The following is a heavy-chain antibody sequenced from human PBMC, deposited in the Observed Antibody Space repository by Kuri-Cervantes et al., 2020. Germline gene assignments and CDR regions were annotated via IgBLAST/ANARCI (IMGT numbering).Heavy chain of an antibody. CDR1: GYTFTTYG. V-gene: IGHV1-2*02. J-gene: IGHJ5*02. CDR2: INPNSGGT. Sequence: ASVKVSCKASGYTFTTYGITWVRQAPGQGLEWMGWINPNSGGTNYAQKFQGRVTMTRDTSISTAYMELSRLRSDDTAVYYCARASRAGVVAAGTWFDPWGQGSLVTVSS. CDR3: ARASRAGVVAAGTWFDP. D-gene: IGHD6-13*01.